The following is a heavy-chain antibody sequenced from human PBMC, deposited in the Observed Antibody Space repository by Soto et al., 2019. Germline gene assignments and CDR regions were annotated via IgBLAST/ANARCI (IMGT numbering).Heavy chain of an antibody. D-gene: IGHD2-8*01. CDR3: ARGRYCLSGVCFPNWFDR. Sequence: TVSLTCRVSGASVTSPDHYWTWIRRSPGKGLEWIGYIYYGGSTFYNPSLKGRSTVSLDTSKNQFSLNLTSVTAADTAVYFGARGRYCLSGVCFPNWFDRWGHGTLVLVSA. CDR2: IYYGGST. CDR1: GASVTSPDHY. J-gene: IGHJ5*02. V-gene: IGHV4-30-4*01.